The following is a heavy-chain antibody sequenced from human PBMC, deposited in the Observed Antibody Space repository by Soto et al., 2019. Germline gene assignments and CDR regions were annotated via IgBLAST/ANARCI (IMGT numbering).Heavy chain of an antibody. CDR3: AKDSVGCSSTSCYQHPPYYYYGMDA. J-gene: IGHJ6*02. D-gene: IGHD2-2*01. CDR1: GFTFSSYG. V-gene: IGHV3-30*18. Sequence: PGGSLRLSCAASGFTFSSYGMHWVRQAPGKGLEWVAVISYDGSNKYYADSVKGRFTISRDNSKNTLYLQMNSLRAEDTAVYYCAKDSVGCSSTSCYQHPPYYYYGMDAWGQGTTVTVSS. CDR2: ISYDGSNK.